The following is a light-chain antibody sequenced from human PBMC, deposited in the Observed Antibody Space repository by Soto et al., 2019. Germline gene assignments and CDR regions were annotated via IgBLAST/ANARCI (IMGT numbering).Light chain of an antibody. J-gene: IGKJ2*01. Sequence: EMVLTQSPGTLSLSPGERATLSCRASQSVSSSYLAWYQQKPGQAPRLLIYSASSRATGIPDRFSGSGSGTDFTLTISRLEPEDFAVYYCQQYGSSPPLYTFGQGTKLEIK. CDR2: SAS. CDR1: QSVSSSY. CDR3: QQYGSSPPLYT. V-gene: IGKV3-20*01.